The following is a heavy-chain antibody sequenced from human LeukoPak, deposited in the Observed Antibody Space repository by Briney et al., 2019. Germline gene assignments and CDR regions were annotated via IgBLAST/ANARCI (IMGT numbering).Heavy chain of an antibody. J-gene: IGHJ4*02. CDR3: ARHCSDGSCYEY. V-gene: IGHV4-39*01. Sequence: SETLSLTCTVSGGSIGSSRFYWGWPRQPPGKGLEWTGSIDYSGKTFYNPSLKSRVTISVDTSKNQFSLKLSSVTAADTAVYYCARHCSDGSCYEYWGQGTLVTVSS. CDR2: IDYSGKT. CDR1: GGSIGSSRFY. D-gene: IGHD2-15*01.